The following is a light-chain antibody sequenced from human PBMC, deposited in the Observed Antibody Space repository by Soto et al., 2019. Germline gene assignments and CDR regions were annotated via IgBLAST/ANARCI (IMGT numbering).Light chain of an antibody. V-gene: IGKV2-40*01. CDR3: MQRIEFPLT. CDR2: TVS. J-gene: IGKJ4*01. CDR1: QSLLDSDDGNTY. Sequence: DIVMTQTPLSLTVTPGEPASISCRSSQSLLDSDDGNTYLDWYLQKPGQSPQLLIYTVSYRASGVPDRFSGSGSGTDFTLKISRVEAEDVGFSYCMQRIEFPLTFGGGTKVDIK.